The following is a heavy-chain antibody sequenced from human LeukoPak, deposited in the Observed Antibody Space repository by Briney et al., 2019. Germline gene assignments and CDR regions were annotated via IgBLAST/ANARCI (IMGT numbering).Heavy chain of an antibody. V-gene: IGHV5-51*01. D-gene: IGHD2-2*01. CDR1: GYSFTSYW. Sequence: GESLKISCKGSGYSFTSYWIGWVRQMPGKGLEWMGIIYPGDSDTRYSPSFQGQVTISADKSISTAYLQWSSLKASDTAMYCCARLTGYCSSTSCYSFDYWGQGTLVTVSS. CDR2: IYPGDSDT. J-gene: IGHJ4*02. CDR3: ARLTGYCSSTSCYSFDY.